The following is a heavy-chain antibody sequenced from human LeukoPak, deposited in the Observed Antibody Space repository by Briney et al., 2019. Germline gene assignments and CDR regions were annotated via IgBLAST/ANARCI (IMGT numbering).Heavy chain of an antibody. Sequence: GGSLRLTCAVSGFTFSSYAMSWVRQAPGKGLEWVSSISSISSSGVTTYYAASVKGRFTISRDISKNTLYLQMNSLRAEDTALYYGARSGPGGTAFDIWGQGTMVTVSS. CDR3: ARSGPGGTAFDI. D-gene: IGHD3-16*01. J-gene: IGHJ3*02. CDR1: GFTFSSYA. CDR2: ISSISSSGVTT. V-gene: IGHV3-23*01.